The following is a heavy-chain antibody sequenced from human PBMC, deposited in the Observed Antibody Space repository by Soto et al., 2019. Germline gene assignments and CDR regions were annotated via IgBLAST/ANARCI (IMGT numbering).Heavy chain of an antibody. CDR2: ISGSGGST. D-gene: IGHD6-13*01. CDR3: AKDQGSSWYEIDS. V-gene: IGHV3-23*01. Sequence: GSPRLSCAASGFTFSNYAVTWVRQAPGKGLEWVSTISGSGGSTYYADSVKGRFTISRDNSKNTLYLQMNSLRAEDTAVYYCAKDQGSSWYEIDSWGQGTLGTVSS. J-gene: IGHJ5*01. CDR1: GFTFSNYA.